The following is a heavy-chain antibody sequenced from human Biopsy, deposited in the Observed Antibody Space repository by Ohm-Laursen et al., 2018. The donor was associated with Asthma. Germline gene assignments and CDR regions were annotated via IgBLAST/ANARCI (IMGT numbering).Heavy chain of an antibody. CDR2: IYYSGRT. J-gene: IGHJ2*01. CDR1: GDAMSTSGSY. CDR3: ARAVSSSSYWYFDL. D-gene: IGHD6-6*01. V-gene: IGHV4-39*02. Sequence: GTLSLTCIVSGDAMSTSGSYWGWIRQSPGKGLEWIGSIYYSGRTYYNPSLESRVTISADTSKNHFSLKVTSVTAADTAVYYCARAVSSSSYWYFDLWGRGDLVTASS.